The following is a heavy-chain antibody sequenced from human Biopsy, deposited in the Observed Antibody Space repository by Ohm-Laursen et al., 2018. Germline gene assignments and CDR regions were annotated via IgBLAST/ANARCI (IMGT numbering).Heavy chain of an antibody. CDR1: SGSIRTGDYY. CDR3: ARVAGGYAYYYGMDV. V-gene: IGHV4-31*03. Sequence: TLSLTCTVSSGSIRTGDYYWTWIRQQPGKGLEWIGSIYYSGSTKYNPSLQSRLSMSVDTSKNQFSLKLSSVTAADTAVYYCARVAGGYAYYYGMDVWGQGTTVIVSS. D-gene: IGHD5-12*01. CDR2: IYYSGST. J-gene: IGHJ6*02.